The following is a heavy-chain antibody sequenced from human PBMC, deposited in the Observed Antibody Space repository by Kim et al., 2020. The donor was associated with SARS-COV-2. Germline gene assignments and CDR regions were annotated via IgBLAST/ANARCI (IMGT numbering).Heavy chain of an antibody. Sequence: GGSLRLSCAASGFTFSSYWMHWVRQAPGKGLVWVSRINSDGSSTSYADSVKGRFTISRDNAKNTLYLQMNSLRAEDTAVYYCARAGSQQRRYDFWTRGNYYYYGMDVWGQGTTVTVSS. V-gene: IGHV3-74*01. CDR3: ARAGSQQRRYDFWTRGNYYYYGMDV. CDR2: INSDGSST. D-gene: IGHD3-3*01. CDR1: GFTFSSYW. J-gene: IGHJ6*02.